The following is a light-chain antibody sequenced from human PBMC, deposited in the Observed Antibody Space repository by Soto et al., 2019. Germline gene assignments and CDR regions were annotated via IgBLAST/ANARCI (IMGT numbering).Light chain of an antibody. V-gene: IGLV2-14*01. CDR2: DVS. J-gene: IGLJ3*02. CDR1: SSDVGGYNY. CDR3: CYYTSSTLKV. Sequence: QSALTQPASVSGSPGQSITISCTGTSSDVGGYNYVSWYQQHPGKAPKLMIYDVSNRPSGVSNSFSGSTSGNTASLTISGLQDEDEAYYYCCYYTSSTLKVFGGGTKVTVL.